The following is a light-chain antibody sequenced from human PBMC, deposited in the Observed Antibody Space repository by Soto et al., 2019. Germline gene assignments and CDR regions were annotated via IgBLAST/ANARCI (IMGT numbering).Light chain of an antibody. CDR1: SSDVGAYDS. CDR3: CSSAPESTYV. Sequence: QSVLAQPASVSGSPGQSITISCTGTSSDVGAYDSVSWYPQHPHKAPQLIIYKGTQRPSGVSNRFSGSTSGNAASLTISGLQADDEADYFCCSSAPESTYVCGTGTKVTVL. CDR2: KGT. J-gene: IGLJ1*01. V-gene: IGLV2-23*01.